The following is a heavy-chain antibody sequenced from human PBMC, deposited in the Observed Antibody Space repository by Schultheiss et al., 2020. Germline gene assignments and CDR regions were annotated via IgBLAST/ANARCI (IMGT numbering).Heavy chain of an antibody. CDR1: GGSVSSGSYY. Sequence: SETLSLTCTVSGGSVSSGSYYWSWIRQPAGKGLEWIGRIYTSGSTNYNPSLKSRVTISVDTSKNQFSLKLSSVTAADTAVYYCARDGSAMDVWGQGTTVTVSS. CDR2: IYTSGST. V-gene: IGHV4-61*10. J-gene: IGHJ6*02. CDR3: ARDGSAMDV.